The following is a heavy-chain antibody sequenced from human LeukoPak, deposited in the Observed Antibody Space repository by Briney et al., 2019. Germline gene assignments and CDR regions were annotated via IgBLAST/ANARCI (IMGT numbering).Heavy chain of an antibody. CDR1: GFTFSSYS. J-gene: IGHJ3*02. CDR3: ARENIVVVTAIRDAFDI. Sequence: GGSLRLSCAASGFTFSSYSMNWVRQAPGKGLEWVSYITSSGSVMYHADSVRGRFTISRDNAKNSLCLQMNSLRDEDTAVYYCARENIVVVTAIRDAFDIWGQGTMVTVSS. CDR2: ITSSGSVM. D-gene: IGHD2-21*02. V-gene: IGHV3-48*02.